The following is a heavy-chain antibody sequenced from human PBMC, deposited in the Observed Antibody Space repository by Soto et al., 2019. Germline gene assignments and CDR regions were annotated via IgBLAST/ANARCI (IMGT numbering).Heavy chain of an antibody. CDR3: AREIIAARPRHDAFDI. V-gene: IGHV3-11*01. D-gene: IGHD6-6*01. CDR1: GFTFSDYY. CDR2: ISSSGSTI. Sequence: PGGSLRLSFAASGFTFSDYYMSWIRQAPGKGLEWVSYISSSGSTIYYADSVKGRFTISRDNAKNSLYLQMNSLRAEDTAVYYCAREIIAARPRHDAFDIWGQGTMVTVSS. J-gene: IGHJ3*02.